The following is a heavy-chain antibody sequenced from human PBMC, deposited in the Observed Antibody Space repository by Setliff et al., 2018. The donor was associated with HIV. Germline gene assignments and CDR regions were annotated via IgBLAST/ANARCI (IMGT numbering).Heavy chain of an antibody. Sequence: GASVKVSCKASGYTFTSYGISWVRQAPGQGLEWMGWISAYNGNTNYAQKLQGRVTITRNTSISTAYMELSSLRSEDTAVYYCARVVGSSWSPGYYYYMDVWGKGTTVTVSS. J-gene: IGHJ6*03. CDR2: ISAYNGNT. CDR3: ARVVGSSWSPGYYYYMDV. D-gene: IGHD6-13*01. V-gene: IGHV1-18*01. CDR1: GYTFTSYG.